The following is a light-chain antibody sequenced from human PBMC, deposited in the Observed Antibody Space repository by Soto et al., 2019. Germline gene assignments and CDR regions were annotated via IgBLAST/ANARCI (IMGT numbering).Light chain of an antibody. Sequence: DRQETQSPSSVSAAEGDRVTITRRSYQIISSHLKWYQQKPGNAPKLLIYAASSLQCFVSSRFSGSRSGTDFGLAISGLLREDFATYQCHLRDSAPWTYDQGTRMDIK. CDR1: QIISSH. CDR3: HLRDSAPWT. J-gene: IGKJ1*01. V-gene: IGKV1-39*01. CDR2: AAS.